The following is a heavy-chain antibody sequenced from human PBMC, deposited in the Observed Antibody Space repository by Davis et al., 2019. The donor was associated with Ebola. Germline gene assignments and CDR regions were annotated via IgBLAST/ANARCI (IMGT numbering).Heavy chain of an antibody. J-gene: IGHJ6*02. D-gene: IGHD3-10*01. Sequence: PGGSLRLSCAASGFTFSSYGMHWVRQAPGKGLEWVAVISYDGSNKYYADSVKGRFTISRDNAKNSLYLQMNGLRAEDTAVYYCARDSGRSSWVDYYYYGMDVWGQGTTVTVSS. CDR2: ISYDGSNK. CDR3: ARDSGRSSWVDYYYYGMDV. V-gene: IGHV3-30*03. CDR1: GFTFSSYG.